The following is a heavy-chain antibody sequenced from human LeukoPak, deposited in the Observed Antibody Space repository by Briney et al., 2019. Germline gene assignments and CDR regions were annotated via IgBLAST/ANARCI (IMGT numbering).Heavy chain of an antibody. V-gene: IGHV5-51*01. D-gene: IGHD5-18*01. Sequence: GESLKISCKASGYSFTSYWIGWVRQMPGKGLEWMGIVYPDDSDTRYSPSFQGQVTISADKSINTAYLQWSSLEASDTAMYYCASLGLDTAMVDDAFDIWGQGTMVTVSS. CDR3: ASLGLDTAMVDDAFDI. CDR2: VYPDDSDT. J-gene: IGHJ3*02. CDR1: GYSFTSYW.